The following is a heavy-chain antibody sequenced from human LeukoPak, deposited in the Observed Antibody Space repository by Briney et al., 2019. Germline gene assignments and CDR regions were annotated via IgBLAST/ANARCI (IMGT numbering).Heavy chain of an antibody. Sequence: GGSLRLSCTASGFTLSDYAMSWVRQAPGKGLEWVSDISGFSGNTYYADSVKGRFTISRDNSKSTLYLQMNSLRAEDTATYYCAKDSGFSVSYFSNWGQGILVTVSS. D-gene: IGHD1-26*01. CDR3: AKDSGFSVSYFSN. J-gene: IGHJ4*02. CDR2: ISGFSGNT. V-gene: IGHV3-23*01. CDR1: GFTLSDYA.